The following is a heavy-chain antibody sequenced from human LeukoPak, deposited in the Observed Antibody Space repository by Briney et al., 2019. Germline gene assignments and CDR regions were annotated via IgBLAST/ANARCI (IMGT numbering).Heavy chain of an antibody. D-gene: IGHD3-10*01. V-gene: IGHV3-23*01. Sequence: PGGSLRLSCAASGFTFSSSAMSWVRQAPGKGLEWVSVISGSGGGTYYADSMKGRFTISRDNSKNTLYLHLNSLRAEDTAMYYCAKDSSYYGSGTYMYWGQGTLVTVSS. CDR1: GFTFSSSA. J-gene: IGHJ4*02. CDR2: ISGSGGGT. CDR3: AKDSSYYGSGTYMY.